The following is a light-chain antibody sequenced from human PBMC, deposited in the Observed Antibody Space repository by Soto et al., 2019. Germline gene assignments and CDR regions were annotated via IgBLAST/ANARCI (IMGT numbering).Light chain of an antibody. CDR1: QSVSRS. V-gene: IGKV3-15*01. CDR3: QQYYNWPPWT. Sequence: EIVMTQSPATLSVSPGERATLSCRASQSVSRSLAWYQQRPGQAPRLLIYGTFTRATGIPARFSGNGSGTEFSLTINSLQSEDFAIYYCQQYYNWPPWTFGQGTKVEIK. J-gene: IGKJ1*01. CDR2: GTF.